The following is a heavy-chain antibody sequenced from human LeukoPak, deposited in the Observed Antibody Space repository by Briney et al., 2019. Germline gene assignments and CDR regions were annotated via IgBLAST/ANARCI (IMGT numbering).Heavy chain of an antibody. Sequence: LSLTCTVSGGSISSYYWSWIRQAPGKGLEWVSYISSSGSTIYYADSVKGRFTISRDNAKNSLYLQMNSLRAEDTAVYYCARTIFGWYYFDYWGQGTLVTVSS. J-gene: IGHJ4*02. CDR1: GGSISSYY. V-gene: IGHV3-11*04. CDR2: ISSSGSTI. D-gene: IGHD6-19*01. CDR3: ARTIFGWYYFDY.